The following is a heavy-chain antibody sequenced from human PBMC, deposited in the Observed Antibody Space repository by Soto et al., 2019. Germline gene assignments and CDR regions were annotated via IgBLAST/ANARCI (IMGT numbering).Heavy chain of an antibody. D-gene: IGHD3-22*01. CDR3: TRGGAYYDSSGTFDY. V-gene: IGHV3-73*01. J-gene: IGHJ4*02. Sequence: PGGSLRLACSASGFTFSGSAMHWVRQASGKGLEWVGRIRSKANSYATAYAASVKGRFTISRDDSKNTAYLQMNSLKTEDTAVYYCTRGGAYYDSSGTFDYWGQGNLVTVSS. CDR1: GFTFSGSA. CDR2: IRSKANSYAT.